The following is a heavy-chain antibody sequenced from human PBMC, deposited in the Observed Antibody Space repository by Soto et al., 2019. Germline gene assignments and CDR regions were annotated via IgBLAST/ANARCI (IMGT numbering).Heavy chain of an antibody. CDR3: ATSEISFPELGVDY. V-gene: IGHV1-24*01. Sequence: ASVKVSCKVSGYTLTELSMHWVRQAPGKGLEWMGGFDPEDGETIYAQKFQGRVTMTEDTSTDTAYMELSSLRSEDTAVYYCATSEISFPELGVDYWGQGTLVTVSS. CDR1: GYTLTELS. J-gene: IGHJ4*02. D-gene: IGHD3-16*01. CDR2: FDPEDGET.